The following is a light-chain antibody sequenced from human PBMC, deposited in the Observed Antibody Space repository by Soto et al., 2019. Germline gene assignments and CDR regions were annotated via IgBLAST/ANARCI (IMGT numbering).Light chain of an antibody. CDR3: QQYNNWPPT. Sequence: EIVMTQSPATLSVSPGERATLSCRASQSVSGNLAWYQQKPGQAPRLLIYGASTRATGIPARFSGSGSGTEFTLTVSSLQSEDFAVYYWQQYNNWPPTFGQGTKVEIK. CDR2: GAS. V-gene: IGKV3D-15*01. J-gene: IGKJ1*01. CDR1: QSVSGN.